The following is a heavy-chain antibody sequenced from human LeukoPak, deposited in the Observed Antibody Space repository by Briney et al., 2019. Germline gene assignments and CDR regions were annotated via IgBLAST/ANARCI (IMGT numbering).Heavy chain of an antibody. J-gene: IGHJ3*02. Sequence: PSETLSLTCTVSGGSISSGSYYWSWIRQPAGKGLEWIGRIYTSGSTNYNPSLKSRVTISVDTSKNQFSLKLSSVTAADTAVYYCARCPSGGSYVAEDAFDIWGQGTMVTLSS. CDR1: GGSISSGSYY. CDR2: IYTSGST. V-gene: IGHV4-61*02. D-gene: IGHD1-26*01. CDR3: ARCPSGGSYVAEDAFDI.